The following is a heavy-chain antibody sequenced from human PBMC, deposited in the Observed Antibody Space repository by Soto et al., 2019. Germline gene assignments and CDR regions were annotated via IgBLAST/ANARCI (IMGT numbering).Heavy chain of an antibody. CDR3: ARGEYYYGMDV. CDR1: GGSIISGDYY. V-gene: IGHV4-30-4*01. CDR2: IYYSGST. D-gene: IGHD1-26*01. J-gene: IGHJ6*02. Sequence: SETLSLTCTVSGGSIISGDYYFSCIRQPPGKGLEWIGYIYYSGSTYYNPSLKSRVTISVDTSKNQFSLKLSSVTAADTAVYYCARGEYYYGMDVWGQGTTVTVSS.